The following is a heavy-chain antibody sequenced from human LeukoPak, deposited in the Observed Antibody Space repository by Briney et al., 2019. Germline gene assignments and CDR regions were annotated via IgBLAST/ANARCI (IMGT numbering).Heavy chain of an antibody. Sequence: GGSLRLSCAASGFTFSSYWMHWVRQALGKGLEWFSYISSSGSTIYYADSVRGRFTISRDNAKNSLYLQMNSLRAEDTAVYYCASLKRREGAYWGQGTLVTVSS. J-gene: IGHJ4*02. CDR1: GFTFSSYW. CDR3: ASLKRREGAY. V-gene: IGHV3-48*04. CDR2: ISSSGSTI.